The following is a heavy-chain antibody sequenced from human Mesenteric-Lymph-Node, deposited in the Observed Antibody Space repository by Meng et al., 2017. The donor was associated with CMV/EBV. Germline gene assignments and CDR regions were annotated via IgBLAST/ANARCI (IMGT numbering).Heavy chain of an antibody. J-gene: IGHJ4*02. CDR2: VNWNSARI. V-gene: IGHV3-9*01. CDR1: GFTFDDHA. D-gene: IGHD5-18*01. Sequence: GGSLRLSCAASGFTFDDHAMHWVRQAPGKGLEWVSGVNWNSARIAYADSVRGRFTISRDNARNSLYLEMNSLRPDDTALYYCARVRGTAMATAFDYWGQGTLVTVSS. CDR3: ARVRGTAMATAFDY.